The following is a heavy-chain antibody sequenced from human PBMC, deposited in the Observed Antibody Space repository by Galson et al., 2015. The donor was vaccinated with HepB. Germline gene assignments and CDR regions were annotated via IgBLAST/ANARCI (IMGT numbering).Heavy chain of an antibody. V-gene: IGHV1-69*13. J-gene: IGHJ3*02. Sequence: SVKVSCKASGGTFSSYAISWVRQAPGQGLEWMGGIIPIFGTANYAQKFQGRVTITADESTSTAYMELSSLRSEDTAVYYCAISSGPYDFWSGSSDAFDIWGQGTMVTVSS. CDR3: AISSGPYDFWSGSSDAFDI. CDR1: GGTFSSYA. CDR2: IIPIFGTA. D-gene: IGHD3-3*01.